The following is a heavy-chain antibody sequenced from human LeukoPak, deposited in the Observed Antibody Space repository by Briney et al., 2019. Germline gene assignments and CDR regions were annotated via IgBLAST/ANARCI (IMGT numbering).Heavy chain of an antibody. CDR3: ARYNYYDSSGLSGGFFDY. J-gene: IGHJ4*02. Sequence: PSETLSLTCTVSGGSISSGGYSWSWIRQPPGKGLEWIGYIYHSGSTYYNPSLKSRVTISVDRSKNQFSLKLSSVTAADTAVYYCARYNYYDSSGLSGGFFDYWGQGTLVTVSS. V-gene: IGHV4-30-2*01. D-gene: IGHD3-22*01. CDR2: IYHSGST. CDR1: GGSISSGGYS.